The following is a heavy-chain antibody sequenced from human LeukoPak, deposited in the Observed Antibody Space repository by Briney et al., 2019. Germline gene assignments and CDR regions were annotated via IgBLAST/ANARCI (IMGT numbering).Heavy chain of an antibody. D-gene: IGHD3-9*01. Sequence: GGSLRLSCAASGFTFSSYGMHWVRQAPGKGLEWVAFIRYDGSNKYYADSVKSRFTISRDNSKNTLYLQMNSLRAEDTAVYYCAKDHPLDYYFDYWGQGTLVTVSS. J-gene: IGHJ4*02. V-gene: IGHV3-30*02. CDR1: GFTFSSYG. CDR3: AKDHPLDYYFDY. CDR2: IRYDGSNK.